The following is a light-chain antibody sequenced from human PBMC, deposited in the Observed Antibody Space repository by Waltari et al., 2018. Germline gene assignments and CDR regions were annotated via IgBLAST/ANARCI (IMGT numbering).Light chain of an antibody. CDR2: EVS. Sequence: DIVMTQTPLSLSVTPGQPAYISCKSSQRLLHSDGQTHLFWYLQRQGQPPHALIYEVSNRFSGVPDMFSGRGSGTDFTLSISRVETEDVGVYYCMQRIQLYPFRQGTNLEMK. CDR1: QRLLHSDGQTH. CDR3: MQRIQLYP. V-gene: IGKV2D-29*01. J-gene: IGKJ2*01.